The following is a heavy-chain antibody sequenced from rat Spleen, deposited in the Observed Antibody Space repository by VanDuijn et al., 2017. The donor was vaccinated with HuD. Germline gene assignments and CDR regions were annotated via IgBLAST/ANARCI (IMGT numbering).Heavy chain of an antibody. D-gene: IGHD2-2*01. Sequence: EVQLVESDGGLVQPGRSLKLSCAASGFTFTDYYMAWVRQAPTKGLEWVAYISTGGGSTYYRDSVKGRFTISRDNAKSTLYLQMDSLRSEDTATYHCARAGYLRDWYFDFWGPGAMVTVSS. V-gene: IGHV5-27*01. CDR1: GFTFTDYY. CDR3: ARAGYLRDWYFDF. J-gene: IGHJ1*01. CDR2: ISTGGGST.